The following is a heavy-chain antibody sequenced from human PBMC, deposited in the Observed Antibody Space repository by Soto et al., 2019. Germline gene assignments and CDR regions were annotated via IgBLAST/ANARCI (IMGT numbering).Heavy chain of an antibody. D-gene: IGHD5-12*01. V-gene: IGHV4-34*01. J-gene: IGHJ4*02. CDR3: GRGQEGVVATH. Sequence: PGGSLRLSCAASGFTFSSYSMNWVRQAPGKGLEWIGEIKDGGYTNYSPSLKSRATISSDRSNNQFSLRLNSVTAADTVVYYCGRGQEGVVATHWDQGALVTVS. CDR1: GFTFSSYS. CDR2: IKDGGYT.